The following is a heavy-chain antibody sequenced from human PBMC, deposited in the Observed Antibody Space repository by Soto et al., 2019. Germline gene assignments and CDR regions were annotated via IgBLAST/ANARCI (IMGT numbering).Heavy chain of an antibody. CDR3: ARYSVVVTAATTHRNYYYYGMDL. D-gene: IGHD2-2*01. J-gene: IGHJ6*02. V-gene: IGHV2-70*01. Sequence: SVPTLVNPTQTLTLTCTFSGFSLSTSGMCVSWIRQPPGKALEWLALIDLDDDKYYSTSLKTRLTISKDTSKNQVVLTMTNMDAGETATYYCARYSVVVTAATTHRNYYYYGMDLWGQGTTVTVSS. CDR1: GFSLSTSGMC. CDR2: IDLDDDK.